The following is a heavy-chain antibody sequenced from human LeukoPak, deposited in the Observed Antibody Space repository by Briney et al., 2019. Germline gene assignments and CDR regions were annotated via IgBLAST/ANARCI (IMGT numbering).Heavy chain of an antibody. V-gene: IGHV1-46*01. Sequence: GASVKVSCKASGYTFTSYYMHWVRQAPGQGLEWMGIINPSGGSTSYAQKFQGRVTMTRDMSTSTAYMELSSLRSEDTAVYYCARVGYYDILTGYYNVFWFDPWGQGTLVTVSS. D-gene: IGHD3-9*01. CDR3: ARVGYYDILTGYYNVFWFDP. CDR2: INPSGGST. CDR1: GYTFTSYY. J-gene: IGHJ5*02.